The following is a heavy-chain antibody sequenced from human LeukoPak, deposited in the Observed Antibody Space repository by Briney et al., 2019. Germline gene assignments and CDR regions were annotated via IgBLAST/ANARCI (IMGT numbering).Heavy chain of an antibody. Sequence: ASVKVSCKASGCTFTPYAMNWVRQAPGQGLEWMGDIVPIFGAANYAQKFQGRVTISADNSTSTYYMEMSGLRSDDTAVYYCARDVGPKEPAFDVWGQGTKVTVSS. CDR3: ARDVGPKEPAFDV. D-gene: IGHD1-14*01. CDR1: GCTFTPYA. V-gene: IGHV1-69*06. J-gene: IGHJ3*01. CDR2: IVPIFGAA.